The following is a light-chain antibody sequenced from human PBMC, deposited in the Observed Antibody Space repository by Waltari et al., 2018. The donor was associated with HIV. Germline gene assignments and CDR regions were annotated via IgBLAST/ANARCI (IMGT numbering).Light chain of an antibody. J-gene: IGKJ2*01. CDR2: GAS. CDR3: QQYGRSPDT. Sequence: ENVLTQSPGTLSLSPGERATLSCRASQSVRNNYLAWFQQKPGQAPRLPIYGASSRDTGLPDRFSGSGSGTDFSLTISRLEPEDSAVYYCQQYGRSPDTFGQGTKVEIK. CDR1: QSVRNNY. V-gene: IGKV3-20*01.